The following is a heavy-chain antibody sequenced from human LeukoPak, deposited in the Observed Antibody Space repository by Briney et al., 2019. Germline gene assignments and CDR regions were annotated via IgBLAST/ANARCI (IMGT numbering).Heavy chain of an antibody. V-gene: IGHV3-33*01. J-gene: IGHJ4*02. CDR2: IWFDGSNK. Sequence: PGRSLRLSCPASGFTFSNCGMHWVRQAPGKGLEWVAVIWFDGSNKYYVDSVKGRFTISRDNSKNTLYLQMNSLRAEDTAVYYCARDPAYSSSSIDYWGQGTLVTVSS. D-gene: IGHD6-6*01. CDR1: GFTFSNCG. CDR3: ARDPAYSSSSIDY.